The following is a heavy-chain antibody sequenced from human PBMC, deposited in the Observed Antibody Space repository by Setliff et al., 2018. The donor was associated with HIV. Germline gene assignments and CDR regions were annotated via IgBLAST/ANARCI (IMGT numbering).Heavy chain of an antibody. CDR2: IYYSGST. CDR3: ARQFPPYHSGAHYSDL. J-gene: IGHJ5*02. CDR1: GGSITPHY. V-gene: IGHV4-59*11. D-gene: IGHD6-19*01. Sequence: KASETLSLTCTVSGGSITPHYWSWIRQPPGKGLGWIGLIYYSGSTNYSPSLKSRVTISVDSSKNQFSLKLTSVTAADAAIYYCARQFPPYHSGAHYSDLWSQGTLVTV.